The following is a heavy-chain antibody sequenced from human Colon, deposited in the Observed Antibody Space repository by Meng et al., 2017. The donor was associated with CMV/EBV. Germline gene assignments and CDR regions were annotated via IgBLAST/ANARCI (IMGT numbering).Heavy chain of an antibody. J-gene: IGHJ4*02. V-gene: IGHV3-23*01. Sequence: GESLKIPCAASGFTFSSYAMSWVRQAPGKGLEWVSAISGSGGSTYYADSVKGRFTISRDNSKNTLYLQMNSLRAEDTAVYYCAKDRYYDSSGYYLFSPRYWGQGTLVTVSS. CDR1: GFTFSSYA. CDR2: ISGSGGST. D-gene: IGHD3-22*01. CDR3: AKDRYYDSSGYYLFSPRY.